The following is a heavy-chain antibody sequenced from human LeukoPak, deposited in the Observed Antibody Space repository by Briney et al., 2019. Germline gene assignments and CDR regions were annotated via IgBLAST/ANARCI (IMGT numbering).Heavy chain of an antibody. J-gene: IGHJ4*02. CDR2: IYHSGST. CDR3: AKPAKTDYADY. V-gene: IGHV4-38-2*02. D-gene: IGHD1-14*01. Sequence: PSETLSLTCTVSGFSITSDYYWGWVRQPPGKGLEWIGTIYHSGSTYYNPSFLGRVTISVDTSKNQFSLKLSSVTAADTAVYYCAKPAKTDYADYWGQGTLVTVSS. CDR1: GFSITSDYY.